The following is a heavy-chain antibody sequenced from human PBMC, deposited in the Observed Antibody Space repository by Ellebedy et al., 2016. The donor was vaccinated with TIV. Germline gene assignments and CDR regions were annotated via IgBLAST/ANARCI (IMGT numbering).Heavy chain of an antibody. CDR1: GFTVSSNY. J-gene: IGHJ4*02. Sequence: GESLMISCAASGFTVSSNYMSWVRQVPGKGLAWVSVIYSGGSTYYADSVKGRFTISRDNSKNTLYLQMNSLRAEDTAVYYCASTGREQVDYWGQGTLVTVSS. V-gene: IGHV3-53*01. D-gene: IGHD3-10*01. CDR2: IYSGGST. CDR3: ASTGREQVDY.